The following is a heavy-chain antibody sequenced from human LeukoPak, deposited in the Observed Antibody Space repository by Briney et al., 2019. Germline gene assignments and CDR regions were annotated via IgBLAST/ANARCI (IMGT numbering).Heavy chain of an antibody. Sequence: PGGSLRLSCAASGFTFSSYAMSWVRQPPGNGLELVSTVNESGGRTYYADSVKGRFTMSRDNSKNTLYLQMNSLRVEDTAIYYCAKEGRPNSGGGFFDYWGQGTRVTVSS. CDR2: VNESGGRT. V-gene: IGHV3-23*01. CDR1: GFTFSSYA. J-gene: IGHJ4*02. CDR3: AKEGRPNSGGGFFDY. D-gene: IGHD1-26*01.